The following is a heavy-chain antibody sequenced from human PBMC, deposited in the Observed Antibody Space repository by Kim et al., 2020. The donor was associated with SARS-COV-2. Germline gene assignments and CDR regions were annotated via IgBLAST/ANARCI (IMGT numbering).Heavy chain of an antibody. Sequence: GGSLRLSCVASGLIFSGSAMHWVRQASGKGLEWVGRIRSKANSYATAYGASVNGRFTISRDDSKNTAYLQMNSLKTEDTAVYYCTRGPPYGERYWDDLDIWGHGTMVTVSS. V-gene: IGHV3-73*01. J-gene: IGHJ3*02. CDR3: TRGPPYGERYWDDLDI. CDR1: GLIFSGSA. CDR2: IRSKANSYAT. D-gene: IGHD2-8*02.